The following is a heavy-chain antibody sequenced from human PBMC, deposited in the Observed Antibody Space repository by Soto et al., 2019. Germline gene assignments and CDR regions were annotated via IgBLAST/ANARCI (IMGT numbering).Heavy chain of an antibody. V-gene: IGHV1-18*01. CDR3: ARADYGADEWLDP. CDR2: INVHDGNI. Sequence: GASVKVSCKASGYSFSMYGISWVRQAPGQGLEWVGWINVHDGNINYAQKLQGRVSLTTDTSTSTAYMELGNLRYDDTAVYYCARADYGADEWLDPWGQGTLVTVSS. CDR1: GYSFSMYG. J-gene: IGHJ5*02. D-gene: IGHD4-17*01.